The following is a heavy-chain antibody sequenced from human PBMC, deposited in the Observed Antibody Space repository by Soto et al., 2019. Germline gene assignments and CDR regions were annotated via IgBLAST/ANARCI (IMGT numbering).Heavy chain of an antibody. CDR2: ITGSTGTT. CDR1: GFTFSNFA. CDR3: AKDTSSSPYYMDV. J-gene: IGHJ6*03. Sequence: EVQVLESGGGSVQPGGSLRLSRAASGFTFSNFAMSWVRHAPGKGLEWVSEITGSTGTTYYADSVKGRFIISRDNSKNTVHLQMNSLRAEDTAVYYCAKDTSSSPYYMDVWGKGTTVTVSS. V-gene: IGHV3-23*01. D-gene: IGHD2-2*01.